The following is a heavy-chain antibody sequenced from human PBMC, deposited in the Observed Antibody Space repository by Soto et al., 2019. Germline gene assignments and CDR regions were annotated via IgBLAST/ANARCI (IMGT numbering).Heavy chain of an antibody. V-gene: IGHV3-7*01. CDR3: AIDHWGDFLLYYFDY. CDR2: IKQDGSEK. J-gene: IGHJ4*02. Sequence: GGSLRLSCAASGFTFSSYWMSWVRQAPGKGLEWVANIKQDGSEKYYVDSVKGRFTISRDNAKNSLYLQMNSLRAEDTAVYYCAIDHWGDFLLYYFDYWGQGTLVTVSS. D-gene: IGHD7-27*01. CDR1: GFTFSSYW.